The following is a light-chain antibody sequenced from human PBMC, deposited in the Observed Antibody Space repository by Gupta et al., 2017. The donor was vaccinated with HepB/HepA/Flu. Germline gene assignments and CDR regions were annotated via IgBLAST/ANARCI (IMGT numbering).Light chain of an antibody. CDR1: SSNIGSNI. J-gene: IGLJ1*01. CDR3: AAWDDSPDAYV. Sequence: QSVLTQPPSVSGTPGQRVTISCSGSSSNIGSNIVNWYRQLPGTAPQLLIYNNNQRPSGVPDRLSGSKSGTTASLAISGLRSEDEAEYYCAAWDDSPDAYVFGTGTKVTVL. CDR2: NNN. V-gene: IGLV1-44*01.